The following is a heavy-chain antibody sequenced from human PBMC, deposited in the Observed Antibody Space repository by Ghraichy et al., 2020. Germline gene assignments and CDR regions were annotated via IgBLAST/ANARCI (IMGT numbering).Heavy chain of an antibody. V-gene: IGHV4-34*01. CDR3: AQVRRELRRVDY. Sequence: GSLRLSCAVYDGSFSGYYWTWIRQSPGKGLEWMGEINHSGITNFNPSLKSRVIISIDTSQKQYSLRLSSVNAADTAGYYCAQVRRELRRVDYWGQGTLVTVSS. J-gene: IGHJ4*02. CDR1: DGSFSGYY. CDR2: INHSGIT. D-gene: IGHD1-7*01.